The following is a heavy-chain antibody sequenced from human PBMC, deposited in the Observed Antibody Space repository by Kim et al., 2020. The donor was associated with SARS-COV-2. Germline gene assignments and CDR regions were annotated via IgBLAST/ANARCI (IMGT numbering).Heavy chain of an antibody. CDR3: ARGGWGIAAAPDY. V-gene: IGHV4-34*01. J-gene: IGHJ4*02. D-gene: IGHD6-13*01. Sequence: YNPSPTGGVTISVDTSKNQFSLKLSSVTAADTAVYYCARGGWGIAAAPDYWGQGTLVTVSS.